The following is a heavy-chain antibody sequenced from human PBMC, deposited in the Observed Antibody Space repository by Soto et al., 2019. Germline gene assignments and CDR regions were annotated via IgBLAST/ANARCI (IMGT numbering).Heavy chain of an antibody. CDR2: IYYSVST. D-gene: IGHD3-22*01. CDR1: GGSISSGGFS. Sequence: SSETLSLTCAVSGGSISSGGFSWSWIRQSPGKGLELIGYIYYSVSTYYNPSLKSRVTISVDRSKNEFSLRLSSVTAADTAVYYCARATFIRKGYYDATDYYYFDYWGQGTLVTVSS. J-gene: IGHJ4*02. V-gene: IGHV4-30-2*06. CDR3: ARATFIRKGYYDATDYYYFDY.